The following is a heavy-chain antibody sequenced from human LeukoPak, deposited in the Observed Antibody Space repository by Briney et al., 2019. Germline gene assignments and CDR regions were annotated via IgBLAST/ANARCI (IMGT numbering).Heavy chain of an antibody. CDR1: GGSISSNTYY. CDR2: IYHTGTT. Sequence: SETLSLTCTVSGGSISSNTYYWAWIRQPPGKGLEWIGSIYHTGTTYYNPSLKSRVTISVDTSSNRFSLQLRSVTAADTATYYCASPSKWELSDLGCWGRGTLVTVSS. V-gene: IGHV4-39*01. D-gene: IGHD1-26*01. J-gene: IGHJ4*01. CDR3: ASPSKWELSDLGC.